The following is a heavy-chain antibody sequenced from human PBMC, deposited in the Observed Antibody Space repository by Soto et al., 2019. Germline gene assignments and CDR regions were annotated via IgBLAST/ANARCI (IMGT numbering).Heavy chain of an antibody. D-gene: IGHD3-22*01. V-gene: IGHV1-69*01. CDR3: ARGGYYDSSGYFSSPFDP. CDR2: IIPIFGTA. J-gene: IGHJ5*02. CDR1: GGTFSSYA. Sequence: QVQLVQSGAEVKKPGSSVKVSCKASGGTFSSYAISWVRQAPGQGLEWLGGIIPIFGTANYAQKFQGRVTITADESTSTAYMELSSLRSEDTAVYYCARGGYYDSSGYFSSPFDPWGQGTLVTVSS.